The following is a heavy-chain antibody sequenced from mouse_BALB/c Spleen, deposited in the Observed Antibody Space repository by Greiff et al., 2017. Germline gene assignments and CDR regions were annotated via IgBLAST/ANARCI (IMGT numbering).Heavy chain of an antibody. D-gene: IGHD1-1*02. V-gene: IGHV3-1*02. J-gene: IGHJ4*01. Sequence: EVKLMESGPDLVKPSQSLSLTCTVTGYSITSGYSWHWIRQVPGNKLEWMGYIHYSGSTNYNPSLKSRISITRDTSKNQFFLQLNSVTTEDTAAYYCARWGGTYAMDYWGQGTSVTVSS. CDR2: IHYSGST. CDR1: GYSITSGYS. CDR3: ARWGGTYAMDY.